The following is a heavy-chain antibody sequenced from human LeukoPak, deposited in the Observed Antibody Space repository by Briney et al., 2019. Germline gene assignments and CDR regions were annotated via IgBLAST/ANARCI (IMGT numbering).Heavy chain of an antibody. V-gene: IGHV5-51*01. CDR1: GYSFTSYW. J-gene: IGHJ4*02. CDR3: ARERGGSGYDSGLDYDY. Sequence: GESLKISCKGSGYSFTSYWIGWVRQMPGKGLEWMGIIYPGDSDTRYSPSFQGQVTISADKSISTAYLQWNSLKASDTAMYYCARERGGSGYDSGLDYDYWGQGTLVTVSS. D-gene: IGHD5-12*01. CDR2: IYPGDSDT.